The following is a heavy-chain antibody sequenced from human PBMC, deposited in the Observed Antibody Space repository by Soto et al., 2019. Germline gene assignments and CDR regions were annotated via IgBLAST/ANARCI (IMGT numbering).Heavy chain of an antibody. CDR2: INESGKKT. CDR1: GFTFKKYA. D-gene: IGHD3-3*01. Sequence: EVQLLESGGGLVQPGGSLRLSCEASGFTFKKYAMTWVRQAPGKGLEWVADINESGKKTNYAESVKGRFSISRDNSRNTLSLLMNSLRADDTAIYYCVKDRATIFGVVWKYGLDVWGQGTTVSVSS. CDR3: VKDRATIFGVVWKYGLDV. J-gene: IGHJ6*02. V-gene: IGHV3-23*01.